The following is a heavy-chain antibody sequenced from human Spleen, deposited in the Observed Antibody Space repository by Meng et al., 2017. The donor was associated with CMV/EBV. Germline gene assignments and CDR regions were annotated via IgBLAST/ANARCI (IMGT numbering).Heavy chain of an antibody. Sequence: ASVKVSCKASGYTFITYYIHWVRQAPGQGLEWMGRINPDGCTTTYSQKFQGGVTLTSDTSTNTVYMELSRLRYEDTAVYYCARDLVGYDAFDIWGQGTMVTVSS. V-gene: IGHV1-46*01. CDR1: GYTFITYY. CDR3: ARDLVGYDAFDI. CDR2: INPDGCTT. J-gene: IGHJ3*02. D-gene: IGHD3-22*01.